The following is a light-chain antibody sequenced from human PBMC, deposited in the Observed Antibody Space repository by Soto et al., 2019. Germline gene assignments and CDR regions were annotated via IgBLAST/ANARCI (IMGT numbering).Light chain of an antibody. CDR1: SGSVSTSYY. J-gene: IGLJ3*02. Sequence: QAVVTQEPSFSVSPGGTVTLTCGLSSGSVSTSYYPSWYQQNPGQAPRTLIYSTNTRSSGVPDRFSGSILGNKAALTITGAQADDESDYYCVLYMGSGISVFGGGTKLNVL. CDR3: VLYMGSGISV. V-gene: IGLV8-61*01. CDR2: STN.